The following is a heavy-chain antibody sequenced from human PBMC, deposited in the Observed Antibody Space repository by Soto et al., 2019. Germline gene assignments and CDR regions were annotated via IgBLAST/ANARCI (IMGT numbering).Heavy chain of an antibody. V-gene: IGHV3-33*01. CDR1: GFTFSSYA. J-gene: IGHJ6*03. CDR3: ARDSGGDYHNYYMDV. Sequence: QVQLVESGGGVVQPGRSLRLSCAASGFTFSSYAMHWVRQAPGKGLEWVTIIWYDGSNKNYADSVKGRFTISRDNSKNTGYLQMNSLRVEDTAVYYCARDSGGDYHNYYMDVWGKGTTVTVSS. D-gene: IGHD4-17*01. CDR2: IWYDGSNK.